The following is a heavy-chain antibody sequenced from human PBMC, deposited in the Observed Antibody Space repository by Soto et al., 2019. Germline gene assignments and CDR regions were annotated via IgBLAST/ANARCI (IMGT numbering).Heavy chain of an antibody. CDR2: IYSGGYT. V-gene: IGHV3-53*01. D-gene: IGHD3-10*01. CDR3: GTPPGGGGY. J-gene: IGHJ4*02. CDR1: GFTVSNNY. Sequence: EVQLVESGGGLIQPGGSLRLSCAVSGFTVSNNYMSWVRQAPGKGLEGVSVIYSGGYTAYGDSVKGRFTISRDNSKNTLYPQTKRRGADATPVYYCGTPPGGGGYWGQGTLVTVSS.